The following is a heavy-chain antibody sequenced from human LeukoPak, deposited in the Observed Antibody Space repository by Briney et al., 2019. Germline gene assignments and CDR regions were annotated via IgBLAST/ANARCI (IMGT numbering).Heavy chain of an antibody. Sequence: GGSLRLSCAASGFTFSSYWMSWVRQAPGKGLEWVANIKQDGSEKYYVDSVKGRFTISRDNAKNSLYLQMNSLRAEDTAVYYCAREMSGSHGGPDAFDIWGQGTMVTVSS. CDR3: AREMSGSHGGPDAFDI. CDR1: GFTFSSYW. V-gene: IGHV3-7*01. J-gene: IGHJ3*02. CDR2: IKQDGSEK. D-gene: IGHD1-26*01.